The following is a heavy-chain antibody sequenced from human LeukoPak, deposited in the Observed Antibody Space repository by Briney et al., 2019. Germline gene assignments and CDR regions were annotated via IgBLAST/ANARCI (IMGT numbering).Heavy chain of an antibody. CDR3: ARDLLGYCTSTSCYGYYFDY. CDR2: ISSSSTYI. J-gene: IGHJ4*02. V-gene: IGHV3-21*01. D-gene: IGHD2-2*01. Sequence: GGSLRLSCAASGFTFTDYSMNWVRQAPGKGLEWVSSISSSSTYIYYADSVKGRFTISRDNAKNSLYLQMNSLRAEDTAVYYCARDLLGYCTSTSCYGYYFDYWGQGTLVTVSS. CDR1: GFTFTDYS.